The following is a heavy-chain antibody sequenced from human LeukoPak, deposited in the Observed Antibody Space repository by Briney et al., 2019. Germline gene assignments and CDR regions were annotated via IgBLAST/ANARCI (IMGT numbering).Heavy chain of an antibody. J-gene: IGHJ4*02. CDR2: INPNSGGT. CDR1: GYTFTGYY. V-gene: IGHV1-2*02. Sequence: ASVKVSCKASGYTFTGYYMHWVRQAPGQGLEWMGWINPNSGGTNYAQKFQGRVTMTRDTSISTAYMELSRLRSDDTAVYYCARDLLVFGVPSDYWGQGTLVTVSS. CDR3: ARDLLVFGVPSDY. D-gene: IGHD3-3*01.